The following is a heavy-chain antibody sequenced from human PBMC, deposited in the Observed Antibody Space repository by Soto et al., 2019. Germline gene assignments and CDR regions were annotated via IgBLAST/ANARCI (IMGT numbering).Heavy chain of an antibody. CDR3: SRDRHYDSSGYDYVGYFDL. D-gene: IGHD3-22*01. J-gene: IGHJ2*01. CDR1: GFTFSSYS. CDR2: ISSSSSYI. Sequence: GGSLRLSCAASGFTFSSYSMNWVRQAPGKGLEWVSSISSSSSYIYYADSVKGRFTISRDNSKNTLYLQMNSLRAADTAVYYWSRDRHYDSSGYDYVGYFDLWGRGTLVTVSS. V-gene: IGHV3-21*04.